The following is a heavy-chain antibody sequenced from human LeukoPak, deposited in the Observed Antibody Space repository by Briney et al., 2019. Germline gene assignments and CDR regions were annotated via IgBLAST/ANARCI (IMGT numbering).Heavy chain of an antibody. CDR3: AXXXXXXXXXXXYRDNYYYYGMDV. CDR1: GGTFSSYA. CDR2: IIPILGIA. D-gene: IGHD2-15*01. J-gene: IGHJ6*02. V-gene: IGHV1-69*04. Sequence: ASVKVSCKASGGTFSSYAISWVRQAPGQGLEWMGRIIPILGIANYAQKFQGRVTITADKSTSTAYMELSSLRSEDTAVYYCAXXXXXXXXXXXYRDNYYYYGMDVWGQGTTVTVSS.